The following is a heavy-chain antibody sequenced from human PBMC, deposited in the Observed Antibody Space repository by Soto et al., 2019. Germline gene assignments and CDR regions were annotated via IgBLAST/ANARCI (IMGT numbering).Heavy chain of an antibody. Sequence: PSETLSLTCTVSGGSISSGGYYWSWIRQHPGKGLEWIGYIYYSGSTYYNPSLKSRVTISVDTSKNQFSLKLSSVTAADTAVYYCARGLRTHVFYYGDTAVGYFDYWGQGTLVTVSS. CDR2: IYYSGST. J-gene: IGHJ4*02. D-gene: IGHD4-17*01. V-gene: IGHV4-31*03. CDR3: ARGLRTHVFYYGDTAVGYFDY. CDR1: GGSISSGGYY.